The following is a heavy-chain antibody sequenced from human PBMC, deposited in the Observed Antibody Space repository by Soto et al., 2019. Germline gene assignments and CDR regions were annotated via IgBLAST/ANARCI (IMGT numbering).Heavy chain of an antibody. J-gene: IGHJ4*02. D-gene: IGHD3-10*01. V-gene: IGHV1-18*01. Sequence: GXXVKVSCKASGYTFTSYGISWVRQAPGQGLEWMGWISAYNGNTNYAQKLQGRVTMTTDTSTSTAYMELRSLRSDDTAVYYCARDXXXGNVXLWFGELYYWGQGTLVTVSS. CDR1: GYTFTSYG. CDR2: ISAYNGNT. CDR3: ARDXXXGNVXLWFGELYY.